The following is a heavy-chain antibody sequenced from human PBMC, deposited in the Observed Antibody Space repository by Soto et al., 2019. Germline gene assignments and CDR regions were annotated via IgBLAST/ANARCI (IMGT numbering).Heavy chain of an antibody. D-gene: IGHD1-26*01. CDR2: IYPGDSDT. CDR3: ARYSGSYWHYLEF. Sequence: LKICCKGSGYSFASDWVAWVRQMPEKGLEWIGTIYPGDSDTKYSSAFRGHVTISADTSVSTAYLQWRSLEATDSAIYYCARYSGSYWHYLEFWGQGTLVNLSS. CDR1: GYSFASDW. J-gene: IGHJ4*02. V-gene: IGHV5-51*01.